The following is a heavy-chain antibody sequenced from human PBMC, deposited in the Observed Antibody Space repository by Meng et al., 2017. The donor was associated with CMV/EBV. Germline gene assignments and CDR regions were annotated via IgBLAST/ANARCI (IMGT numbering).Heavy chain of an antibody. D-gene: IGHD6-19*01. CDR2: ISSSSSYI. J-gene: IGHJ6*02. CDR3: ARGAVQLDYYYYYGMDV. V-gene: IGHV3-21*01. Sequence: GESLKISCAASGFTFSSYSMNWVRQAPGKGLEWVSSISSSSSYIYYADSVKGRFTISRDNAKNSRYLQMNSLRAEDTAVYYCARGAVQLDYYYYYGMDVWGQGTTVTVSS. CDR1: GFTFSSYS.